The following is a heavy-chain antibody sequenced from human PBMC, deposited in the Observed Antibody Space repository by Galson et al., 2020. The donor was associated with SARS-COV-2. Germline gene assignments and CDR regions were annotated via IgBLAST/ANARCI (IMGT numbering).Heavy chain of an antibody. J-gene: IGHJ4*02. D-gene: IGHD2-2*02. Sequence: GESLKISCAASGFTFNYYWIHWVRQAPGKGLVWVSRISPDGSVTNYADSMKERFTISRDNPKNTVYLQMNSLRAEDTAVYYCARWRYCSSTSCHKDFDYWGQGTLVTVSS. V-gene: IGHV3-74*01. CDR2: ISPDGSVT. CDR3: ARWRYCSSTSCHKDFDY. CDR1: GFTFNYYW.